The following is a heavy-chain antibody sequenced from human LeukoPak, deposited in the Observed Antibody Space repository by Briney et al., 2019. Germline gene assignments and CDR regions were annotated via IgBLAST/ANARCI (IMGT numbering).Heavy chain of an antibody. CDR2: IYYSGST. Sequence: PSETLSLTCTVSGGSISSSSYYWGWIRQPPGKGLEWIGNIYYSGSTYYNPSLESRITMSLDTSKNQFSLKLSSVTAADTAVYYCASGGYYYYMDVWGKGTTVTVSS. CDR3: ASGGYYYYMDV. CDR1: GGSISSSSYY. J-gene: IGHJ6*03. V-gene: IGHV4-39*07. D-gene: IGHD3-3*01.